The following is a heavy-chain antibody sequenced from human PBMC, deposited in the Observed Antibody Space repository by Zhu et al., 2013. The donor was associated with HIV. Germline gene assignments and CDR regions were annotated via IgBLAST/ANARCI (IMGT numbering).Heavy chain of an antibody. Sequence: VQLVQSGAEVKKPGASVKVSCKASGYTFTGYYMHWVRQAPGQGLEWMGWINPNSGGTNYAQKFQGRVTMTRDTSISTAYMELSRLRSDDTAVYYCARDVVVVVAATPGHDAFDIWGQGTMVTVSS. CDR2: INPNSGGT. CDR3: ARDVVVVVAATPGHDAFDI. J-gene: IGHJ3*02. CDR1: GYTFTGYY. V-gene: IGHV1-2*02. D-gene: IGHD2-15*01.